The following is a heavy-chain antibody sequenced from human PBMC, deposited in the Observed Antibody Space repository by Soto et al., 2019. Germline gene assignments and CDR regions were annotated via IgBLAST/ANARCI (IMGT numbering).Heavy chain of an antibody. V-gene: IGHV4-4*07. CDR3: ARERVDSSGYYMGLFDY. CDR1: GGSISSYY. J-gene: IGHJ4*02. CDR2: IYTSGST. Sequence: SETLSLTCTVSGGSISSYYWSWIRQPAGKGLEWIGRIYTSGSTNYNPSLKSRVTMSVDTSKNQFSLKLSSVTAADTAVYYCARERVDSSGYYMGLFDYWGQGTLVTVSS. D-gene: IGHD3-22*01.